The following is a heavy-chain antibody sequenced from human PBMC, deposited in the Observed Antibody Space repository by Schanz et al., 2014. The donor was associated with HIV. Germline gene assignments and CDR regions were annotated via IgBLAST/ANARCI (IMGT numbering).Heavy chain of an antibody. CDR3: ARDRFTMVRGVIRPPDF. J-gene: IGHJ4*02. Sequence: EVQLVESGGGLIQPGGSLRLSCAASGFTVSSSYMSWVRQAPGKGLEWVSSISESGGRSYYADSVNGRFTISRDNSKNTLYLQMNSLRAEDTAVFYCARDRFTMVRGVIRPPDFWGQGTLVTVSS. CDR1: GFTVSSSY. CDR2: SESGGRS. V-gene: IGHV3-53*01. D-gene: IGHD3-10*01.